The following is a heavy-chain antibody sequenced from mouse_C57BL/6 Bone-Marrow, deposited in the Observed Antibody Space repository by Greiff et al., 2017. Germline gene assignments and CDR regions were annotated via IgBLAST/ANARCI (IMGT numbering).Heavy chain of an antibody. Sequence: QVQLQQPGAELVKPGASVKLSCKASGYTFTSYWMHWVKQRPGQGLEWIGMIHPNSGSTNYNEKFKSKATLNVDKSSSTAYMQLSSLTSEDSAVYYCARAYGNYFFAYWGQGTLVTVSA. CDR2: IHPNSGST. J-gene: IGHJ3*01. CDR1: GYTFTSYW. D-gene: IGHD2-10*02. V-gene: IGHV1-64*01. CDR3: ARAYGNYFFAY.